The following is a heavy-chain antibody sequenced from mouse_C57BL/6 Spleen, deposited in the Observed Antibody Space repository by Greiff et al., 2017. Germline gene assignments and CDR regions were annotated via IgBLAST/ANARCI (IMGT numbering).Heavy chain of an antibody. CDR3: ARFGYDDGDCDY. D-gene: IGHD2-2*01. V-gene: IGHV1-42*01. Sequence: VQLQQSGPELVKPGASVKISCKASGYSFTGYYMNWVKQSPEKSLEWIGEINPSTGGTTYNQKFKAKATLTVDKSSSTAYMQLKSLTSEDSAVYYCARFGYDDGDCDYWGQGTTLTVSS. CDR1: GYSFTGYY. CDR2: INPSTGGT. J-gene: IGHJ2*01.